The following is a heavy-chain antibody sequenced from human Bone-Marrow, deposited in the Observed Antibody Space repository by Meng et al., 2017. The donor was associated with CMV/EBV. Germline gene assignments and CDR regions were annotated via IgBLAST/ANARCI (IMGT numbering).Heavy chain of an antibody. J-gene: IGHJ6*01. Sequence: GSLRLSCTVSGGSISSYYWSWIRQPPGKGLEWIGYIYYSGSTNYNPSLKSRVTISVDTSKNQFSLKLNSVTAADTAVYYCARVPTVTHSYYYYGMDVRGQGNTVTVSS. V-gene: IGHV4-59*01. CDR1: GGSISSYY. CDR2: IYYSGST. D-gene: IGHD4-17*01. CDR3: ARVPTVTHSYYYYGMDV.